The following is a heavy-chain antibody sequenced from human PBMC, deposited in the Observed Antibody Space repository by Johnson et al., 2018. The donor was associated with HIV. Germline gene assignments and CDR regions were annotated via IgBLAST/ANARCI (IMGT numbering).Heavy chain of an antibody. Sequence: VQLVESGGGLVRPGESLRLSCAASGFTFDDYAMHWVRQAPGKGLEWVSGISCNSGSIGYADSVKGRFTISRDNAKNSLYLQMNSLKTEDTAVYYCARRTYCTGDSCSSGLGTFDLWGQGTMVTVSS. J-gene: IGHJ3*01. CDR2: ISCNSGSI. CDR3: ARRTYCTGDSCSSGLGTFDL. CDR1: GFTFDDYA. V-gene: IGHV3-9*01. D-gene: IGHD2-15*01.